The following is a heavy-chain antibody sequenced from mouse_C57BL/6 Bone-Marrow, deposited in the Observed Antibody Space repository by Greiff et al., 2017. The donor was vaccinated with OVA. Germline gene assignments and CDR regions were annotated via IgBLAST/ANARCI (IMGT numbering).Heavy chain of an antibody. J-gene: IGHJ1*03. V-gene: IGHV1-69*01. CDR3: SRKPYWYFDV. CDR1: GYTFTSYW. Sequence: QVQLQQPGAELVMPGASVKLSCKASGYTFTSYWMHWVKQRPGQGLEWIGEIDPSDSYTNYNQKFKGKSTLTVDKSSSTAYMQLSSLTSEDSAVYYLSRKPYWYFDVWGTGTTVTVSS. CDR2: IDPSDSYT.